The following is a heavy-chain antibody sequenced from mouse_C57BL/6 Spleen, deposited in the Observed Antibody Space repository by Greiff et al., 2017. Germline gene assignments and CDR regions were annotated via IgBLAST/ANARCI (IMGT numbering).Heavy chain of an antibody. CDR1: GYTFTSYW. Sequence: QVQLQQSGAELAKPGASVKLSCKASGYTFTSYWMHWVKQRPGQGLEWIGYINPSSGDTQYNQKFKDKATLTADKSSRTAYMQRSSLTYEDSAVYYCAREGGSYGTDYWGQGTTLTVSS. V-gene: IGHV1-7*01. CDR2: INPSSGDT. D-gene: IGHD1-1*01. CDR3: AREGGSYGTDY. J-gene: IGHJ2*01.